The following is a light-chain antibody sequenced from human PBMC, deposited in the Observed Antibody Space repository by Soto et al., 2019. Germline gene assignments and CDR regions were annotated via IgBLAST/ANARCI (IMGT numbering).Light chain of an antibody. CDR1: SSNIGAGYD. J-gene: IGLJ3*02. CDR3: QSYDSSLSGWV. Sequence: QSVLTQPPSVSGAPGQRVTISCPGRSSNIGAGYDVHWYQQLPGTAPKLLIYGNINRPSGVPDRFSGSKSGTSASLAITGLQAEDEADYYCQSYDSSLSGWVFGGGTKLTVL. V-gene: IGLV1-40*01. CDR2: GNI.